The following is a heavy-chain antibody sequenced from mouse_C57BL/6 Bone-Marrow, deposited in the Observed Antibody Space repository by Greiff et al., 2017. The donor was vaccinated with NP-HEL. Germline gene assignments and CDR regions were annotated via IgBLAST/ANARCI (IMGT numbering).Heavy chain of an antibody. CDR1: GYTFTSYW. J-gene: IGHJ2*01. V-gene: IGHV1-55*01. CDR3: ARGRYDDGECAADY. CDR2: IYPGSGST. Sequence: QVQLQQPGAELVKPGASVKMSCKASGYTFTSYWITWVKQRPGQGLEWIGDIYPGSGSTNYNEKFKSKATLTVDTSSSTAYMQLSSLTSEDSAVYDGARGRYDDGECAADYWGQGTTLTVSS. D-gene: IGHD2-4*01.